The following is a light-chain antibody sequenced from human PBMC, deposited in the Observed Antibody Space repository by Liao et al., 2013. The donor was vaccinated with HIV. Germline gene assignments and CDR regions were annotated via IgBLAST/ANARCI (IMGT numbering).Light chain of an antibody. J-gene: IGLJ1*01. CDR3: QAWDSGTALYT. CDR2: QDV. Sequence: SYELTQPPSVSVSPGQTASITCSGDKLGDKYACWYQQKPGQSPVLVIYQDVKRPSGIPERFSGSNSGDTATLTISGTQAADEADYYCQAWDSGTALYTFGTGTKVTVL. V-gene: IGLV3-1*01. CDR1: KLGDKY.